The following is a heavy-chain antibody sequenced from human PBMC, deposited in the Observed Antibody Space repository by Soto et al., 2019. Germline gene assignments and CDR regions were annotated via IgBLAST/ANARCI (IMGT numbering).Heavy chain of an antibody. CDR3: ARDGRDYSNLHYYYYYGMDV. D-gene: IGHD4-4*01. J-gene: IGHJ6*02. V-gene: IGHV4-59*01. CDR1: GGSISSYY. CDR2: IYYSGST. Sequence: SETLSLTCTVSGGSISSYYWSWIRQPPGKGLEWIGYIYYSGSTNYNPSLKSRVTISVDTSKNQFSLKLSSVTAADTAVYYCARDGRDYSNLHYYYYYGMDVWGQGTTVTVSS.